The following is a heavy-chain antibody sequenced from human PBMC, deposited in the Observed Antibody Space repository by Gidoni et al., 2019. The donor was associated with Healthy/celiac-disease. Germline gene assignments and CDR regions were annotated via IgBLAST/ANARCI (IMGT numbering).Heavy chain of an antibody. Sequence: QVQLVESGGGVVQPGRSLRLSCAASGFTFSSYGMHWVRQAPGKGLEGVAVIGYDGSNKYYADSVKGRFTIARDKSKNTLYLQMNSLRAEDTAVYYCAREANDFWSGYYHFDYWGQGTLVTVSS. CDR1: GFTFSSYG. V-gene: IGHV3-33*01. CDR2: IGYDGSNK. J-gene: IGHJ4*02. D-gene: IGHD3-3*01. CDR3: AREANDFWSGYYHFDY.